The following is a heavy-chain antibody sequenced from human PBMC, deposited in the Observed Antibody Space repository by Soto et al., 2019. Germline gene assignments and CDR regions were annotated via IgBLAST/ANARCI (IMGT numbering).Heavy chain of an antibody. Sequence: SETLSLTCTVSGGSASSGSYYWSWIRQPPGKGLEWIGYIYYSGSTNYNPSLKSRVTISVDTSKNQFSLKLGSVTAADTAVYYCARGGCSGGSCPPQRYYGMDVWGQGTTVTVSS. CDR2: IYYSGST. J-gene: IGHJ6*02. V-gene: IGHV4-61*01. CDR1: GGSASSGSYY. CDR3: ARGGCSGGSCPPQRYYGMDV. D-gene: IGHD2-15*01.